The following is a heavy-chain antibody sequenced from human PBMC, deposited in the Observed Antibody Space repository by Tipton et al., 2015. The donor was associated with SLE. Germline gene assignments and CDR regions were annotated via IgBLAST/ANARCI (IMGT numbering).Heavy chain of an antibody. Sequence: LRLSCAASGFTFSNYAMSWVRQPPGKGLEWIGDIYHSESPNYNPSLKSRVTISIDRSKNQFSLKLNSVTAADSAVYYCGRGQLRWLQSWGQGALVTVSS. D-gene: IGHD5-24*01. J-gene: IGHJ5*02. V-gene: IGHV4-34*09. CDR3: GRGQLRWLQS. CDR1: GFTFSNYA. CDR2: IYHSESP.